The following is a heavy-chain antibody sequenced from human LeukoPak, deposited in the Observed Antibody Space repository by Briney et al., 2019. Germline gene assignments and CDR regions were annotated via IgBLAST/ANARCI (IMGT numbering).Heavy chain of an antibody. CDR1: GDSVSSKSAA. V-gene: IGHV6-1*01. CDR2: TYYRSKWYN. CDR3: ARDYYYGMDV. J-gene: IGHJ6*02. Sequence: SQTVSLACAISGDSVSSKSAAWNWIRQSPSRGLEWLGRTYYRSKWYNDYSVSVESRITINPDTSKNQLSLQLNSVTPEDTAVYYCARDYYYGMDVWGQGTTVTVSS.